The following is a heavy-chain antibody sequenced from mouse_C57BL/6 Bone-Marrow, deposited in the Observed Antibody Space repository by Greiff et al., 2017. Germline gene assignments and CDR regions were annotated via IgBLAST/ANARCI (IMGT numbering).Heavy chain of an antibody. CDR1: GYTFTSYW. V-gene: IGHV1-69*01. J-gene: IGHJ4*01. CDR3: EEGYYAMDY. CDR2: IDPSDSYT. Sequence: QVQLQLPGAELLLPGSSVKLSCKASGYTFTSYWMHWVKQRPGPGLECIGEIDPSDSYTNYNQKVKGKSPMPVDKSSSTAYMQLSSLTSEDSAVYYCEEGYYAMDYWGGGTSGTV.